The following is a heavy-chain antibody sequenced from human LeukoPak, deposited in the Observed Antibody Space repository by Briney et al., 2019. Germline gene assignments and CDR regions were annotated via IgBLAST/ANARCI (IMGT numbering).Heavy chain of an antibody. CDR2: ISSSSSYI. J-gene: IGHJ4*02. Sequence: GGSLRLSCAASRFTFSSYSMNWVRQAPGKGLEWVSSISSSSSYIYYADSVKGRFTISRDNAKNSLYLQMNSLRAEDTAVYYCASGVYSSGWYLDYWGQGTLVTVSS. CDR1: RFTFSSYS. V-gene: IGHV3-21*01. D-gene: IGHD6-19*01. CDR3: ASGVYSSGWYLDY.